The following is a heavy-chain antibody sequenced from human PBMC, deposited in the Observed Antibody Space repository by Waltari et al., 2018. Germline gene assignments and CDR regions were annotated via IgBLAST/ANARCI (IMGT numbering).Heavy chain of an antibody. Sequence: QVQLVESGGGVVQPGRSLRLSCAASGFTFSSYAMHWVRQAPGKGLEWVAVISYDGSNKYYADSVKGRFTISRDNSKNTLYLQMNSLRAEDTAVYYCARVGSGTNYWGQGTLVTVSS. CDR3: ARVGSGTNY. CDR1: GFTFSSYA. CDR2: ISYDGSNK. D-gene: IGHD1-1*01. V-gene: IGHV3-30-3*01. J-gene: IGHJ4*02.